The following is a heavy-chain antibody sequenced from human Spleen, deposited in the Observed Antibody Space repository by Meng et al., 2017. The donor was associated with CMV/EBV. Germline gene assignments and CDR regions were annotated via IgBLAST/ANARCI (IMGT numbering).Heavy chain of an antibody. CDR1: GFTFDDHA. CDR3: VAGFWGV. CDR2: ISWNSDMI. D-gene: IGHD3-16*01. V-gene: IGHV3-9*01. J-gene: IGHJ6*02. Sequence: SLKISCAASGFTFDDHAMHWVRQAPGKGLEWVSGISWNSDMIGYADSVKGRFTISRDNAKNALYLQMNSLRPEDTAVYYCVAGFWGVWGQGTTVTVSS.